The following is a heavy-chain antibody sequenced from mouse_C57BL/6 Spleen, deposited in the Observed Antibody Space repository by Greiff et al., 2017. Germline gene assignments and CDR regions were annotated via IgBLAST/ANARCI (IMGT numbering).Heavy chain of an antibody. D-gene: IGHD2-3*01. Sequence: QVQLQQSGAELARPGASVKLSCTASGYTFTSYGISWVKQRTGQGLEWIGEIYPRSGNTYYNEKFKGKATLTADKSSSTAYLELRSLTSDDSAVYFCARSYDGYYYYAMDYWGQGTSVTVSS. CDR2: IYPRSGNT. CDR1: GYTFTSYG. J-gene: IGHJ4*01. V-gene: IGHV1-81*01. CDR3: ARSYDGYYYYAMDY.